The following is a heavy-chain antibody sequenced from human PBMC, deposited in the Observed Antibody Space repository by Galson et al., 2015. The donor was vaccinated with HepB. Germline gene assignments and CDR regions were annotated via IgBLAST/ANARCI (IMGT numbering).Heavy chain of an antibody. V-gene: IGHV3-7*03. CDR3: ADPPSGF. J-gene: IGHJ4*02. Sequence: SLRLSCATSGFTFSNYWMTWVRQAPGKGLEWMASISQDGRKTFYVDSVEGRFTISRDNAKNSLYLQMNSLRVEDRAVYYCADPPSGFWGQGTPVTVSS. D-gene: IGHD3-10*01. CDR1: GFTFSNYW. CDR2: ISQDGRKT.